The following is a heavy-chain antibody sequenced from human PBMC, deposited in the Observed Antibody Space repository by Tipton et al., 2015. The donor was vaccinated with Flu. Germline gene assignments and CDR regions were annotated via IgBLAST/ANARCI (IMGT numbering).Heavy chain of an antibody. J-gene: IGHJ5*02. V-gene: IGHV4-61*01. D-gene: IGHD4-11*01. CDR1: GNSIRSSNYY. Sequence: TLSLTCAVSGNSIRSSNYYWGWIRQPPGKGLEWIGNIFHSGNTKYNPSLKSRVSISVDTSKDQFSLKLSSVTATDTAVYYCARRDYSNYVSEPKNWFDPGAREPSSPSPQ. CDR3: ARRDYSNYVSEPKNWFDP. CDR2: IFHSGNT.